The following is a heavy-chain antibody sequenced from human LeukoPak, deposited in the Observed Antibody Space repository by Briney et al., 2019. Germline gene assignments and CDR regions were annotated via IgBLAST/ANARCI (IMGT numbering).Heavy chain of an antibody. V-gene: IGHV4-59*01. J-gene: IGHJ6*03. CDR1: GGSISPYY. CDR2: IYYSGST. D-gene: IGHD3-3*02. CDR3: ARAFYPGYYSYMAV. Sequence: PSETLSLTCTVSGGSISPYYWSWIRQPPGKGLEWIGYIYYSGSTNYNPSLKSRVTISVDTSKNQFSLKLSSVTAADTAVYYCARAFYPGYYSYMAVWGKGATVTVSS.